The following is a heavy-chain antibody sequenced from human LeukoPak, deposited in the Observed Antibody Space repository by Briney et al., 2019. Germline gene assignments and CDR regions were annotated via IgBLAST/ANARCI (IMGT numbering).Heavy chain of an antibody. Sequence: QPGGSLRLSCAASGFAFSSYWMSWVRQAPGKGLEWVSYISSTSSTIYYADSVKGRFTMSRDNAKNSLYLQMNSLRAEDTAVYYCARASSHNYFDYWGQGTLVTVSS. J-gene: IGHJ4*02. CDR1: GFAFSSYW. CDR3: ARASSHNYFDY. CDR2: ISSTSSTI. V-gene: IGHV3-48*04.